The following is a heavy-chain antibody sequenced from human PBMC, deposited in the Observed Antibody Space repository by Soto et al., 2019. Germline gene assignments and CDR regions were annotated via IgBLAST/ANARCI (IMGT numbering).Heavy chain of an antibody. D-gene: IGHD2-21*02. CDR3: AKGLFSYGGDCYSWYYFDY. CDR2: ISGSGGST. CDR1: GFTFSSYA. V-gene: IGHV3-23*01. Sequence: GGSLRLSCAASGFTFSSYAMSWVRQAPGKGLEWVSAISGSGGSTYYADSVKGRFTISRDNSKNTLYLQMNSLRAEDTAVYYCAKGLFSYGGDCYSWYYFDYWGQGTLVTVSS. J-gene: IGHJ4*02.